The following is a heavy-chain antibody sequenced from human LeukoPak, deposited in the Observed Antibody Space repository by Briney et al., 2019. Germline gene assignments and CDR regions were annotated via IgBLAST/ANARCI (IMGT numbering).Heavy chain of an antibody. D-gene: IGHD3-10*01. Sequence: GGSLRLSCAASGLVLSGYAMHWVRQVPGKGLEWVALIWFDGTGKFYADSVKGRFTISRDNSRNTVDLQMNSLRVEDTAVYYCARDSNSAGDYWGQGTLVTVSS. J-gene: IGHJ4*02. CDR2: IWFDGTGK. CDR3: ARDSNSAGDY. V-gene: IGHV3-33*01. CDR1: GLVLSGYA.